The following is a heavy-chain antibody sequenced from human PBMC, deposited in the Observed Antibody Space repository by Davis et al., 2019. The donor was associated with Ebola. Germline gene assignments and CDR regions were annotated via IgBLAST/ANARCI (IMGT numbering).Heavy chain of an antibody. D-gene: IGHD2-15*01. CDR2: FDPEDGET. V-gene: IGHV1-24*01. CDR3: ARGRHCSGGSCYLFYYYGMDV. CDR1: GYTLTELS. Sequence: ASVKVSCKVSGYTLTELSMHWVRQAPGKGLEWMGGFDPEDGETIYAQKFQGRVTMTEDTSTDTAYMELSSLRSEDTAVYYCARGRHCSGGSCYLFYYYGMDVWGQGTTVTVSS. J-gene: IGHJ6*02.